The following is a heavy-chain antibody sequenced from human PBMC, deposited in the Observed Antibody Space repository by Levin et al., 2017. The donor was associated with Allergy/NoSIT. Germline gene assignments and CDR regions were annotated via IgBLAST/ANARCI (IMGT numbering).Heavy chain of an antibody. V-gene: IGHV3-21*01. CDR1: AFTFNRYS. D-gene: IGHD3-22*01. J-gene: IGHJ4*02. CDR2: ISSSSISI. CDR3: ARVYDSSGYNLDY. Sequence: GGSLRLSCAASAFTFNRYSMNWVRQAPGKGLEWVSSISSSSISIYYADSVKGRFTISRDNAKNSLYLQMNSLRAEDTAVYYCARVYDSSGYNLDYWGKGTLVTVSS.